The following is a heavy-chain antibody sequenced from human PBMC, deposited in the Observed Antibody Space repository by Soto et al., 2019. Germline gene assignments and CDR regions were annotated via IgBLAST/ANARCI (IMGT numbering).Heavy chain of an antibody. D-gene: IGHD1-26*01. CDR3: AKEGGLSGSYYISSSYYFDD. CDR1: GFTFSSYG. J-gene: IGHJ4*02. V-gene: IGHV3-30*18. Sequence: GGSLRLSCAASGFTFSSYGMHWVRQAPGKGLEWVAIISYDGSNTYYADSVKGRFTIPRDNSKNTLYLQMNSLRAEDTSVYYCAKEGGLSGSYYISSSYYFDDRGQGTLVTVSS. CDR2: ISYDGSNT.